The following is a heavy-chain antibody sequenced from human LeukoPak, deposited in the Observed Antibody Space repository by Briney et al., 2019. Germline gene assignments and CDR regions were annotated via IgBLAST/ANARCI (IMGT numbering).Heavy chain of an antibody. J-gene: IGHJ4*02. CDR2: ISPSGST. Sequence: PSETLSLTCTVSGGSISSNNYYWSWIRQPAGKGLEWIGRISPSGSTNYNPSLKSRVTISVDTSKNQFSLKLTSVTAADTAVYYCARGSGYLYFDYWGQGTLVTVSS. V-gene: IGHV4-61*02. D-gene: IGHD3-22*01. CDR1: GGSISSNNYY. CDR3: ARGSGYLYFDY.